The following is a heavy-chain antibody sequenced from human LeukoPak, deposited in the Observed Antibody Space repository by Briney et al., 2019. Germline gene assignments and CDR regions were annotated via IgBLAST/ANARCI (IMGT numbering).Heavy chain of an antibody. D-gene: IGHD5-18*01. CDR2: FYTSGHT. J-gene: IGHJ6*03. CDR3: ARGVHGYSYGYVPWELYSYMDV. CDR1: GGSINSGSYY. Sequence: SETLSLTCTVSGGSINSGSYYWSWIRQPAGKGLEWMGHFYTSGHTSYNPSLKSRVTISVDTSNNQFSLKMHSVTAADTAVYYCARGVHGYSYGYVPWELYSYMDVWGKGTTVSISS. V-gene: IGHV4-61*09.